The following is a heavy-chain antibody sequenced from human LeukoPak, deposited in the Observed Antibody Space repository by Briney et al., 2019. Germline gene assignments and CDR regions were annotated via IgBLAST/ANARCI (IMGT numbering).Heavy chain of an antibody. CDR1: GGTFSSYA. J-gene: IGHJ4*02. Sequence: ASVKVSSKASGGTFSSYAISWVRQAPGQGLEWMGWISPYNGNTNYAQRFQGRVTVTTDTSTSTAYMELRSLRFDDTAVYYCARDGGYFDYWGRGTLVTVSS. CDR3: ARDGGYFDY. V-gene: IGHV1-18*01. CDR2: ISPYNGNT.